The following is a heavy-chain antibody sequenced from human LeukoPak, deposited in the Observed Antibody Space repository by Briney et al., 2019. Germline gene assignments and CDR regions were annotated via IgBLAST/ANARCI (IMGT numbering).Heavy chain of an antibody. D-gene: IGHD5-18*01. V-gene: IGHV3-66*01. CDR3: GRGGAMVINY. J-gene: IGHJ4*02. CDR1: EFSVGSNY. Sequence: GGSLRLSCAASEFSVGSNYMTWVRQAPGKGLEWVSLIYSGGSTYYADSVKGRFTISRDNAKNSLYLQMNSLRAEDTAVYYCGRGGAMVINYWGQGTLVTVSS. CDR2: IYSGGST.